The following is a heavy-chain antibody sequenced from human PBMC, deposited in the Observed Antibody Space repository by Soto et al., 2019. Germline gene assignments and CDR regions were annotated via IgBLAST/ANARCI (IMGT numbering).Heavy chain of an antibody. CDR3: TRQPVVVVGTKKYHYMDV. V-gene: IGHV3-73*01. CDR2: IRNKTNSYGT. J-gene: IGHJ6*03. CDR1: GFTFSGST. D-gene: IGHD2-15*01. Sequence: GGSLRLSCAASGFTFSGSTMHWVRKASGKGLEWVGRIRNKTNSYGTGYAASVKGRFTISRDDSENTAYLQMNSLKTEDTAVYYCTRQPVVVVGTKKYHYMDVWGKGTTVTVSS.